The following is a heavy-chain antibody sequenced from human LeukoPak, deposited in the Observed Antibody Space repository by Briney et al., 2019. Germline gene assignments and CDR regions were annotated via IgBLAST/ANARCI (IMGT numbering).Heavy chain of an antibody. CDR1: GFPLSTSGVG. CDR2: IYWDDDK. J-gene: IGHJ4*02. Sequence: SGPTLVKPTQTLTLTCTFSGFPLSTSGVGVGWIRQPPGKALEWLAVIYWDDDKRYSPSLKSRLTITKDTSKNQVVLTMTNMDPVDTATYYCAHKVIDGIFDYWGQGTLVTVSS. D-gene: IGHD2-21*01. CDR3: AHKVIDGIFDY. V-gene: IGHV2-5*02.